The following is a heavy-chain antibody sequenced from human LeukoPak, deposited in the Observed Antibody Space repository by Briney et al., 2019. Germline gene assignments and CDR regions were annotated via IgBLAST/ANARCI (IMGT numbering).Heavy chain of an antibody. CDR2: ISGSGGST. Sequence: GGSLRLSCAASGFTFSSYAMSWVRQAPGKGLEWVSTISGSGGSTYYADSVKGRFTISRDNSKNTLYLQMNSLRVEDTAVYYCAKQRRSLVVVPVDAWEFDYWGQGTLVTVSS. V-gene: IGHV3-23*01. D-gene: IGHD2-2*01. CDR3: AKQRRSLVVVPVDAWEFDY. J-gene: IGHJ4*02. CDR1: GFTFSSYA.